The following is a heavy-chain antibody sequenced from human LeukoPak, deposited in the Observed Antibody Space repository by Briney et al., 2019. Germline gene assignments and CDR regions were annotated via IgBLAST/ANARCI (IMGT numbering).Heavy chain of an antibody. CDR3: TRVQAGRSGLMDV. CDR1: GFTFSSYW. J-gene: IGHJ6*02. D-gene: IGHD2-8*02. Sequence: GGSLRLSCAASGFTFSSYWMHWVRQAPGKGLVWVSRINSDGSSTSYADSVKGRFTISRDNAKNTVYLQMNSLRDEDAAVYRCTRVQAGRSGLMDVWGRGTTVTVSS. V-gene: IGHV3-74*01. CDR2: INSDGSST.